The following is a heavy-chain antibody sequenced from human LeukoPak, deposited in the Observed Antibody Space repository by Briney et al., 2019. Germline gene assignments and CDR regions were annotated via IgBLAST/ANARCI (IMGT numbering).Heavy chain of an antibody. J-gene: IGHJ6*02. CDR3: ARGRYDSSGMDV. V-gene: IGHV4-34*01. Sequence: SETLSLTCAVYGGSFSGYYWSWIRQPPGKGLEWIGEINHSGSTNYNPSLKSRVTISVDTSKNQFSLKLSSVTAADTAVYYCARGRYDSSGMDVRGQGTTVTVSS. D-gene: IGHD3-22*01. CDR1: GGSFSGYY. CDR2: INHSGST.